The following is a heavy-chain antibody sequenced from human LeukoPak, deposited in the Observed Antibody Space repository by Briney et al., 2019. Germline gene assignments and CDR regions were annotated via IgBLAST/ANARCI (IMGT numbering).Heavy chain of an antibody. CDR2: IYTSGST. D-gene: IGHD2-2*01. CDR1: GGSISSGGYY. Sequence: PSQTLSLTCTVSGGSISSGGYYWSWIRQPAGKGLEWIGRIYTSGSTNYNPSLKSRVTISVDTSKNQFSLKLSSVTAADTAVYYCARETEPRYCSSTSCYGFDYWGQGTLVTVSS. CDR3: ARETEPRYCSSTSCYGFDY. V-gene: IGHV4-61*02. J-gene: IGHJ4*02.